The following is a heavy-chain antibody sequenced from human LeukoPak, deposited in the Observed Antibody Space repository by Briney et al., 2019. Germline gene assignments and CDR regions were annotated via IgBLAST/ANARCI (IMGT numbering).Heavy chain of an antibody. CDR1: GFTFSSYG. J-gene: IGHJ4*02. D-gene: IGHD2-21*02. Sequence: PGGSLRLSCAASGFTFSSYGMHWVRQAPGKGLEWVAFIRYDGNNKYYADSVKGRFIISRDNSKNTLYLQMNSLRAEDTAVYYCAKIAAANCGGDCYSGAYYFDYWGQGTLVTVSS. CDR3: AKIAAANCGGDCYSGAYYFDY. V-gene: IGHV3-30*02. CDR2: IRYDGNNK.